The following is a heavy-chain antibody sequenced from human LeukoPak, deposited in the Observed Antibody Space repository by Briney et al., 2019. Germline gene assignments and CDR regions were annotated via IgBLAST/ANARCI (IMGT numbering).Heavy chain of an antibody. D-gene: IGHD6-6*01. CDR1: GFTFSSYG. Sequence: GGSLRLSCAASGFTFSSYGMHWVRQAPGKGLEWVAFIRHDGSNKYYADSVKGRFTISRDNSKNTLYLQMNSLRAEDTAVYYCAKDQVAARLLDYWGQGTLVTVSS. CDR3: AKDQVAARLLDY. J-gene: IGHJ4*02. V-gene: IGHV3-30*02. CDR2: IRHDGSNK.